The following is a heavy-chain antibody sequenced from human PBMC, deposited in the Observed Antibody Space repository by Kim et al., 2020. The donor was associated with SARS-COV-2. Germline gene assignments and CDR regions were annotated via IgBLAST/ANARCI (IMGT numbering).Heavy chain of an antibody. Sequence: GGSLRLSCAASGFTFSSYWMHWVRQAPGKGLVWVSRINSDGSSTSYADSVKGRFTISRDNAKNTLYLQMNSLRAEDTAVYYCASALGYDFWSGYFGYYYYGMDGWRQGTTVTVSS. J-gene: IGHJ6*02. CDR2: INSDGSST. CDR1: GFTFSSYW. V-gene: IGHV3-74*01. D-gene: IGHD3-3*01. CDR3: ASALGYDFWSGYFGYYYYGMDG.